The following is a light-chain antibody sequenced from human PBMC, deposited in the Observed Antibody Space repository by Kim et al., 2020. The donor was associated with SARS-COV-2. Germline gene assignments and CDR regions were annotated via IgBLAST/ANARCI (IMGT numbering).Light chain of an antibody. CDR2: DVN. Sequence: QSALTQPASVSASPGQSITISCTGTSSDVGGYNYVFWYQQYPGKVPKVLIYDVNHRPSGVSNRFSGSKSGNTASLTISGLQAEDEADYYCSSYTGSGTLVFGGGTQLTV. J-gene: IGLJ2*01. V-gene: IGLV2-14*03. CDR1: SSDVGGYNY. CDR3: SSYTGSGTLV.